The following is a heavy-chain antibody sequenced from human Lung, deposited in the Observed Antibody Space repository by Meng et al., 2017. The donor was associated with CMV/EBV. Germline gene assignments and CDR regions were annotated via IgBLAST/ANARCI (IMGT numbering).Heavy chain of an antibody. J-gene: IGHJ4*02. D-gene: IGHD2-2*01. CDR2: INHSGST. V-gene: IGHV4-34*01. CDR3: ARVPSLGYCSSTSCPRGTYFDY. Sequence: YHWSWLRQSPGKGLEWIGEINHSGSTNYNPSLKSRVTISVDTSKNQFSLKLSSVTAADTAVYYCARVPSLGYCSSTSCPRGTYFDYWGQGTLVTVSS. CDR1: YH.